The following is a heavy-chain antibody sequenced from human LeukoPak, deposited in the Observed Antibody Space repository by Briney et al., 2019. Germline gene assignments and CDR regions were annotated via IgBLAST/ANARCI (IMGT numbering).Heavy chain of an antibody. Sequence: ASVKVSCKVSGYTLTELSMHWVRQAPGKGLEWMGGFDPEDGETIYARKFQGRVTMTEDTSTDTAYMELSSLRSEDTAVYYCATGEVDYGDYRSFDYWGQGTLVTVSS. D-gene: IGHD4-17*01. J-gene: IGHJ4*02. CDR1: GYTLTELS. V-gene: IGHV1-24*01. CDR2: FDPEDGET. CDR3: ATGEVDYGDYRSFDY.